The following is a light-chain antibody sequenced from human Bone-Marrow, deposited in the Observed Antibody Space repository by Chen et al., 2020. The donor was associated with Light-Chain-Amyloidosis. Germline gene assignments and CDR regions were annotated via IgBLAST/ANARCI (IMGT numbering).Light chain of an antibody. CDR3: SSYTITNNLV. CDR1: SSDVGGDNH. J-gene: IGLJ1*01. CDR2: EVT. V-gene: IGLV2-14*01. Sequence: QSALTQPASVSGSPGQSTTISCTGTSSDVGGDNHVSWYQQHPDKAPKLMIYEVTNRPSWVPDRFSGSKSANTASLTISGLQTEDEADYICSSYTITNNLVFGRGTRVTVL.